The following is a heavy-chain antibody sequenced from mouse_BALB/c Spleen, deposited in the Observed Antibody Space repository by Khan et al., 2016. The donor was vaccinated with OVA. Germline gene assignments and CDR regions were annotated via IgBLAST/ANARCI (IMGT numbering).Heavy chain of an antibody. CDR3: ARVCRGDFDY. J-gene: IGHJ2*01. V-gene: IGHV3-2*02. Sequence: EVELVESGPGLVKPSQSLSLTCTVTGYSITSDYAWNWIRQFPGNKLEWMGFISYSGNTNYNPSLKSRISITRDTSKNQFFLQLNSVTTEDTATYYCARVCRGDFDYWGQGTTLTVSS. D-gene: IGHD3-3*01. CDR1: GYSITSDYA. CDR2: ISYSGNT.